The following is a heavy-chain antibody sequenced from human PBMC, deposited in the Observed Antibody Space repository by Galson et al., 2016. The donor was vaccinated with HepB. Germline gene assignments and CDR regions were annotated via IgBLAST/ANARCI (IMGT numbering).Heavy chain of an antibody. CDR3: ATILGYCRGGSCYRDY. CDR1: GFTFTSHW. J-gene: IGHJ4*02. CDR2: ISGGADSR. Sequence: SLRLSCAASGFTFTSHWMHWVRQAPGKGLVWVSSISGGADSRYYADSVKGRFTISRDNSKNTLYLQMHSLGAEDTAVYYCATILGYCRGGSCYRDYWGQGTLVTVSS. V-gene: IGHV3-23*01. D-gene: IGHD2-15*01.